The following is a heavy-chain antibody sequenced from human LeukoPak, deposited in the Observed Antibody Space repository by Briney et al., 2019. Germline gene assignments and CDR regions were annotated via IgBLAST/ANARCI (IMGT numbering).Heavy chain of an antibody. CDR1: GFTFSSYA. CDR2: ISYDGSNK. Sequence: PGGSLRLSCAASGFTFSSYAMHWVRQAPGKGLEWVAVISYDGSNKYYADSVKGRFTISRDNSKNTPYLQMNSLRAEDTAVYYCARDLAEYSSGWYEIDYWGQGTLVTVSS. CDR3: ARDLAEYSSGWYEIDY. V-gene: IGHV3-30-3*01. D-gene: IGHD6-19*01. J-gene: IGHJ4*02.